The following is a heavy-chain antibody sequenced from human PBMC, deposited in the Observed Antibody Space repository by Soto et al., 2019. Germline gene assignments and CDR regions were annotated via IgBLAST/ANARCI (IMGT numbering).Heavy chain of an antibody. D-gene: IGHD6-13*01. Sequence: SVQVSCQASGYTFPGYYMHWVRQAPVQGLEWMGWINPNSGGTNYAQKFQGWVTMTRDTSISTAYTELSRLRSDDTAVYYCARGGRIAAAANWFDPWGQGPLVTVSS. V-gene: IGHV1-2*04. CDR2: INPNSGGT. CDR1: GYTFPGYY. CDR3: ARGGRIAAAANWFDP. J-gene: IGHJ5*02.